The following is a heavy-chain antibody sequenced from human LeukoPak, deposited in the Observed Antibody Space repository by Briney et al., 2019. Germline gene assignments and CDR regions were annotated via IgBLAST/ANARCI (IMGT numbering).Heavy chain of an antibody. J-gene: IGHJ6*03. CDR3: ARRKTQYYYYYYMDV. CDR1: GGSISSYY. CDR2: IYYSRST. V-gene: IGHV4-59*08. Sequence: SETLSLTCTVSGGSISSYYWSWIRQPPGHELEWRGYIYYSRSTNYNPSLKSLVTISVDTSKNPFSLKLSSVTAADTAVYYCARRKTQYYYYYYMDVWGKGTTVTVSS.